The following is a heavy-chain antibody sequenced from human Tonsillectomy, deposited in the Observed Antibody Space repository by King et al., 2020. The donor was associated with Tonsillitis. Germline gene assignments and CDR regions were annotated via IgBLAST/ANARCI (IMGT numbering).Heavy chain of an antibody. CDR1: GYTFIDYY. Sequence: QLVQSGAEVKKPGASVKVSCKTSGYTFIDYYIHWVRQAPGQGLEWMGWINPDSGGTDNAQKFQGRVTMTRDTSISTAYMELSRRRSDDTAVYYCAKRLAGYCSSGTCYSLDYWGQGTLVTVSS. CDR2: INPDSGGT. V-gene: IGHV1-2*02. J-gene: IGHJ4*02. D-gene: IGHD2-15*01. CDR3: AKRLAGYCSSGTCYSLDY.